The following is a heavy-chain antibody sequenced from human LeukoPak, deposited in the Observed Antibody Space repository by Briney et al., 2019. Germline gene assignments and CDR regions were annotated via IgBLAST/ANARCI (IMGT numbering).Heavy chain of an antibody. Sequence: ASVKVSCKVSVYTLTELSMHWVRQAPGKGLEWMGGFDPEDGETIYAQKFQGRVTMTEDTSTDTAYMELSSLRSEDTAVYYCATDSGLYSNNEYNGMDVWGQGTTVTVSS. CDR2: FDPEDGET. V-gene: IGHV1-24*01. CDR3: ATDSGLYSNNEYNGMDV. J-gene: IGHJ6*02. D-gene: IGHD4-11*01. CDR1: VYTLTELS.